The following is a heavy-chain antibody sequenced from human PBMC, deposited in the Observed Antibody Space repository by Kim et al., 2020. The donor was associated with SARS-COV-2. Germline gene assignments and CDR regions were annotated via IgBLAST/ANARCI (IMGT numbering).Heavy chain of an antibody. Sequence: PSLKSRVTMSEDTSKDHVSLKLSSVTAADTAVYYCARGPISVIHWELLDYWGQGTLVTVSS. D-gene: IGHD1-26*01. V-gene: IGHV4-4*07. J-gene: IGHJ4*02. CDR3: ARGPISVIHWELLDY.